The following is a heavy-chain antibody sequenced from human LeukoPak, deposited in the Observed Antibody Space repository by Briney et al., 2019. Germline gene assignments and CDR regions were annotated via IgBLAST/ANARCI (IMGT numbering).Heavy chain of an antibody. J-gene: IGHJ6*03. CDR2: ISSSSSYI. D-gene: IGHD6-13*01. Sequence: GGSLRLSCAASGFTFSSYSMNWVRQAPGKGLEWVSSISSSSSYIYYADSVKGRFTISRDNAKNSLYLQMNSLRAEDTAVYYCARVQPSYYMDVWGKGTTVTVSS. CDR1: GFTFSSYS. CDR3: ARVQPSYYMDV. V-gene: IGHV3-21*01.